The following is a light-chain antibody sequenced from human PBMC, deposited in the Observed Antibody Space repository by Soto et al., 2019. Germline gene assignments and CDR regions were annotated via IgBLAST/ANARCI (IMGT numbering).Light chain of an antibody. CDR3: QNYHSAPRT. J-gene: IGKJ1*01. CDR2: GAS. V-gene: IGKV3-20*01. Sequence: EIVLTQSPGTLSLSPGESATLSCRASQSVSSSYLAWYQQKPGQAPRLLIYGASNRATGVPGRFSGSESGTDFTLTISNLQPEDVATYYCQNYHSAPRTFGRGTKVEIK. CDR1: QSVSSSY.